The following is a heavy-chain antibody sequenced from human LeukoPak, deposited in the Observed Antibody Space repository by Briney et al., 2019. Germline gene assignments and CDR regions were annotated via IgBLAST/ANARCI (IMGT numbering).Heavy chain of an antibody. CDR1: GGSISSGGYY. D-gene: IGHD6-13*01. CDR3: ARAPSSSTYYYMDV. Sequence: PSETLSLTCTVSGGSISSGGYYWSWIRQPPGKGLEWIGYIYHSGSTYYNPSLKSRVTISVDRSKNQFSLKLCSVTAADTAVYYCARAPSSSTYYYMDVWGKGTTVTVSS. J-gene: IGHJ6*03. CDR2: IYHSGST. V-gene: IGHV4-30-2*01.